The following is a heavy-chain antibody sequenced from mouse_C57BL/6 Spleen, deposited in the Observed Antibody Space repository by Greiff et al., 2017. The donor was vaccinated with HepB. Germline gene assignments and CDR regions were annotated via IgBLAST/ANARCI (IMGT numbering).Heavy chain of an antibody. V-gene: IGHV1-4*01. CDR1: GYTFTSYT. CDR2: INPSSGYT. J-gene: IGHJ4*01. Sequence: QVQLQQSGAELARPGASVKMSCKASGYTFTSYTMHWVKQRPGQGLEWIGYINPSSGYTKYNQKFKDKATLTADKSSSTAYMQLSSLTSEDSAVYYCAREVYDAMDYWGQGTSVTVSS. CDR3: AREVYDAMDY.